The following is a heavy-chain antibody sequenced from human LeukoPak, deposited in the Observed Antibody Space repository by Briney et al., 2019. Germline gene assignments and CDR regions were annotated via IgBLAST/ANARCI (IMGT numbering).Heavy chain of an antibody. CDR2: INWNGGST. CDR3: ARVPRMGSSWYNYYYYYYMDV. J-gene: IGHJ6*03. Sequence: GGSLRLSCAASGFTFSDYYMSWIRQAPGKGLEWVSGINWNGGSTGYADSVKGRFTISRDNAKNSLYLQMNSLRAEDTALYYCARVPRMGSSWYNYYYYYYMDVWGKGTTVTVSS. D-gene: IGHD6-13*01. V-gene: IGHV3-20*04. CDR1: GFTFSDYY.